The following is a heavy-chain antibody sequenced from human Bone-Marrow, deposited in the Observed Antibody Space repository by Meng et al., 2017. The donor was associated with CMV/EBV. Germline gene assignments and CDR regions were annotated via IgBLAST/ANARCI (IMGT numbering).Heavy chain of an antibody. V-gene: IGHV4-59*10. CDR3: ARTQDTAMVAYYFDY. CDR2: IYTSGST. Sequence: QVQLQQWGAGLLKPSETLSLTCAVYGGSFSSYYWSWIRQPAGKGLEWIGRIYTSGSTNYNPSLKSRVTMSVDTSKNQFSLKLSSVTAADTAVYYCARTQDTAMVAYYFDYWGQGTLVTVSS. J-gene: IGHJ4*02. CDR1: GGSFSSYY. D-gene: IGHD5-18*01.